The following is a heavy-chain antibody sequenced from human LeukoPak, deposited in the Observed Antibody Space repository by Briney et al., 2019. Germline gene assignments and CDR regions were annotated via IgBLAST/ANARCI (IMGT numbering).Heavy chain of an antibody. J-gene: IGHJ4*02. D-gene: IGHD3-10*01. V-gene: IGHV3-23*01. Sequence: GGSLRLSCAASGFTFSSYAMSWVRQAPGKGLEWVTDISGSGGSTYYADSVKGRFTISRDNSKNTLYLHMNSLRAEDTAVYYCAKVISKGYGSGSYYSPLFYFDYWGQGTLVTVSS. CDR1: GFTFSSYA. CDR3: AKVISKGYGSGSYYSPLFYFDY. CDR2: ISGSGGST.